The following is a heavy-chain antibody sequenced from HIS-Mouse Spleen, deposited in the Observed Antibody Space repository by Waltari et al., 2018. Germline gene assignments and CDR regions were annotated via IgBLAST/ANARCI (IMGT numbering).Heavy chain of an antibody. Sequence: EVQLLESGGGLVQPGGSLRLSCAASGFTFSSYAMSWVRQAPGRGGEVVSAIGGSGGRQYYADSVKGRFTISRDNSKNTLYLQMNSLRGEDTAVYYCAKSRGGDCYDYWGQGTLVTVSS. CDR2: IGGSGGRQ. J-gene: IGHJ4*02. CDR1: GFTFSSYA. V-gene: IGHV3-23*01. CDR3: AKSRGGDCYDY. D-gene: IGHD2-21*01.